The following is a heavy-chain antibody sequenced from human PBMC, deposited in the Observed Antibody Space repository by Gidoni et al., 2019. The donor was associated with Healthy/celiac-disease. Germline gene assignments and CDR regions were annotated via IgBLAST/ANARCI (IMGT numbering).Heavy chain of an antibody. CDR1: GYTFTTYY. J-gene: IGHJ4*02. V-gene: IGHV1-46*03. CDR3: ARGPVAGFDY. Sequence: QVQLVQSGAAVQKPGASVKVSCKASGYTFTTYYMPWVRQAPGQGLEWMGIINPSGGSTSYAQKFQGRVTRTRDTSTSTVYMELSSLRSEDTAVYYCARGPVAGFDYWGQGTLVTVSS. CDR2: INPSGGST. D-gene: IGHD6-19*01.